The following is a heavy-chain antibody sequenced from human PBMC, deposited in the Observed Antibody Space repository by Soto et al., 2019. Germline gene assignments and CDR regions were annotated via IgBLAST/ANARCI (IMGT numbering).Heavy chain of an antibody. D-gene: IGHD1-7*01. CDR1: GFTFSSYG. V-gene: IGHV3-30*18. CDR3: AKTHLVELLAYYYYGMDV. CDR2: ISYDGSNK. J-gene: IGHJ6*02. Sequence: PGGSLRLSCAASGFTFSSYGMHWVRQAPGKGLEWVAVISYDGSNKYYADSVKGRFTISRDNSKNTLYLQMNSLRAEDTAVYYCAKTHLVELLAYYYYGMDVWGQGTTVTVSS.